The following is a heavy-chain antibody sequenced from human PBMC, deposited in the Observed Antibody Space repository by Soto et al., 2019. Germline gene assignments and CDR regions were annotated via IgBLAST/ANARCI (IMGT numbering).Heavy chain of an antibody. V-gene: IGHV4-34*01. CDR3: ARQLPFGPTSRFAP. CDR2: INHSGST. J-gene: IGHJ5*02. Sequence: SETLSLRCAVYGGSFSGYYWRWIRQPPGKGLEWIGEINHSGSTNYNPSLKSRVTISVDTSKNQFSLRLTSVTAADTAIYYCARQLPFGPTSRFAPGSQGSLVTVSS. D-gene: IGHD1-26*01. CDR1: GGSFSGYY.